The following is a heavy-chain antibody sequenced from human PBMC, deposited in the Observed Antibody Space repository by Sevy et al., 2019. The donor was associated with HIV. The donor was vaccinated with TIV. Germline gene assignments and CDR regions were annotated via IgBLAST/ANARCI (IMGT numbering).Heavy chain of an antibody. V-gene: IGHV3-23*01. CDR2: ISGSGGST. CDR3: AKAPNGYYGSGREGYYFDY. CDR1: GFTFSSYA. J-gene: IGHJ4*02. D-gene: IGHD3-10*01. Sequence: GGSLRLSCAASGFTFSSYAMSWVRQAPGKWLEWVSAISGSGGSTYYADSVKGRFTISRDNSKNTLYLQMNSLRAEDTAVYYCAKAPNGYYGSGREGYYFDYWGQGTLVTVSS.